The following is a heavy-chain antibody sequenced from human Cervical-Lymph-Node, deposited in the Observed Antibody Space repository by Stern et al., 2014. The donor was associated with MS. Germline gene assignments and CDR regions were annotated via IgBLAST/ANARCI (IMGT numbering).Heavy chain of an antibody. CDR3: ATHRGRVTYYYGMDV. D-gene: IGHD2-21*02. V-gene: IGHV1-24*01. CDR1: GYTLSEIS. CDR2: FDPEHGET. Sequence: QVQLVQSGAEVKKPGASVKVSCKGSGYTLSEISMHWVRPAPGKGLEWMGGFDPEHGETRYEQKFQGRVTMAEDRSTDTAYMELSSLRSEDTAVYYCATHRGRVTYYYGMDVWGQGTTVTVSS. J-gene: IGHJ6*02.